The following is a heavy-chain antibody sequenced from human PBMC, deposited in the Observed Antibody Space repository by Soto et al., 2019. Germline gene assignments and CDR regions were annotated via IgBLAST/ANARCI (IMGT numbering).Heavy chain of an antibody. Sequence: GASVKVSCKASGCTFTSYAMHWVRQAPGQRLEWMGWINAGNGNTKYSQKFQGRVTITRDTSASTAYMELSSLRSEDTAVYYCARAYRYDFWSDLLPWGQGTLVTVSS. J-gene: IGHJ5*02. CDR3: ARAYRYDFWSDLLP. V-gene: IGHV1-3*01. D-gene: IGHD3-3*01. CDR1: GCTFTSYA. CDR2: INAGNGNT.